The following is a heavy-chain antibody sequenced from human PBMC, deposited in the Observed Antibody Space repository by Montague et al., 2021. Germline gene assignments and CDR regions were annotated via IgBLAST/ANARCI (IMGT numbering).Heavy chain of an antibody. V-gene: IGHV3-7*01. Sequence: YRRLSWAASGFTFSNYWMSWVRQAPGKGLEWVANIKQDGSEKHYVDSVKGRFTISRDNAKNSLYLQMNSLRAEDTAVYFCARDQGQGYCGGDCYVGLDYWGQGTLVTVSS. CDR1: GFTFSNYW. J-gene: IGHJ4*02. CDR2: IKQDGSEK. D-gene: IGHD2-21*01. CDR3: ARDQGQGYCGGDCYVGLDY.